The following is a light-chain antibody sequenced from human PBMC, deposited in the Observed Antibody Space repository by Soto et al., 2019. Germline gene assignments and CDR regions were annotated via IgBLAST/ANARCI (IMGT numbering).Light chain of an antibody. CDR3: QDYGTSHPWT. CDR1: QNIRGNE. J-gene: IGKJ1*01. Sequence: EVVLTQSPGALSLSPGEGVTLSCRASQNIRGNELAWYRQKRGQAPRLLMYGGSTRADGIPDRFSGRGTGTXXTLTISRLEPEDSAVYYCQDYGTSHPWTFGQGTKLEIK. V-gene: IGKV3-20*01. CDR2: GGS.